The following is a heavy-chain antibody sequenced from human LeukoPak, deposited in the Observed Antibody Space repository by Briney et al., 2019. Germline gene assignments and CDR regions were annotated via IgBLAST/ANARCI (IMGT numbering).Heavy chain of an antibody. CDR1: GFTFDDYG. D-gene: IGHD1-26*01. CDR2: INWNGGST. CDR3: ARAKGPIVGATLDY. J-gene: IGHJ4*02. V-gene: IGHV3-20*04. Sequence: GGSLRLSCAASGFTFDDYGMSWVRQAPGKGLGWVSGINWNGGSTGYADSVKGRFTISRDNAKNSLYLQMNSLRAEDTALYYCARAKGPIVGATLDYWGQGTLVTVSS.